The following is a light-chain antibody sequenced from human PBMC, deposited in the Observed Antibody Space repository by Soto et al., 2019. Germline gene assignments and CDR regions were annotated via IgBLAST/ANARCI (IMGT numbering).Light chain of an antibody. J-gene: IGKJ5*01. CDR3: QKLHDYPIT. V-gene: IGKV1-5*01. CDR1: QSVSGW. CDR2: DAS. Sequence: DIQMTHSPSTLSASVGYTVTVTFRASQSVSGWLAWYQQKPGEAPKLLIYDASALQSGVPSRFSGSGSGTDFTLTISSLQPEDFATYYCQKLHDYPITFGQGTRLEIK.